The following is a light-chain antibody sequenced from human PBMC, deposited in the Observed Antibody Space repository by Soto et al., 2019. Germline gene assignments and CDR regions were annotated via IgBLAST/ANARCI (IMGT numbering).Light chain of an antibody. CDR1: PTISRY. CDR3: QESYSTPIT. Sequence: DIQMTQSPSSLSASVGDRVTITCRAIPTISRYLNWYQQKPGKAAKLLIYGTSSLQGGDPSRFSGSGSGTDFTLTIGSLQPDDFATYYCQESYSTPITFGQGTRLEIK. J-gene: IGKJ5*01. V-gene: IGKV1-39*01. CDR2: GTS.